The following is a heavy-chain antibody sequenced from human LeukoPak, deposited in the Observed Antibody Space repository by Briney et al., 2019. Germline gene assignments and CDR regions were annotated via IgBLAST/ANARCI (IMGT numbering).Heavy chain of an antibody. V-gene: IGHV5-10-1*01. CDR2: IDPSDSYT. J-gene: IGHJ4*02. Sequence: GESLRISCKGSGNSFTSYWISWVPQMPGKGLEWMGRIDPSDSYTNYSPSFQGHVTISADRSITTAYLQWSSLKASDTAMYYCATLYYYDSSGYYSNFDYWGQGTLVTVSS. CDR3: ATLYYYDSSGYYSNFDY. D-gene: IGHD3-22*01. CDR1: GNSFTSYW.